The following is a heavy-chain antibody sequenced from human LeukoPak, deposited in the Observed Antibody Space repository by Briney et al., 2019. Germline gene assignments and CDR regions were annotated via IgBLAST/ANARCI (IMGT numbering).Heavy chain of an antibody. Sequence: VASVKVSCKASGYTFTSYGISWVRQAPGQGLEWMGWISAYNGNTNYAQKLQGRVTMTTDTSTSTAYMELRSLRSDDTAVYYCASYSDYGDYRWFDPWGQGTLVTVSS. CDR3: ASYSDYGDYRWFDP. V-gene: IGHV1-18*01. CDR2: ISAYNGNT. J-gene: IGHJ5*02. D-gene: IGHD4-17*01. CDR1: GYTFTSYG.